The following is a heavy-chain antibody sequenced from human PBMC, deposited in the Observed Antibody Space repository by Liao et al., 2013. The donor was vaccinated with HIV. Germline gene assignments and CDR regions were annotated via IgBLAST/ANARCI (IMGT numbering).Heavy chain of an antibody. V-gene: IGHV4-34*01. Sequence: QVQLQQWGAGLLKPSETLSLTCAVYGGSFSGYYWSWIRQPPGKGLEWIGEINHSGSTNYNPSLKSRVTISVDTSKNQISLKLSSVTAADTALYYCARLDTMIPGVIITPDYWARESWSPSPQ. CDR1: GGSFSGYY. D-gene: IGHD3-10*01. CDR2: INHSGST. J-gene: IGHJ4*02. CDR3: ARLDTMIPGVIITPDY.